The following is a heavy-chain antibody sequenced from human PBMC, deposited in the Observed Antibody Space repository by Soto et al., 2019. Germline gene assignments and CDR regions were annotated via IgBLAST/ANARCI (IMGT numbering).Heavy chain of an antibody. CDR2: ISYDGVNK. Sequence: GGSLRLSCAASGIPSNRYGMHWVRQPPGKGLEWLAIISYDGVNKYYTDSVKGRFTISRDNSKNTLYLLMNSLRSEDTAIYYCARDPPPQENDNLTGFFPFDYGGQETLVTVS. CDR1: GIPSNRYG. D-gene: IGHD3-9*01. CDR3: ARDPPPQENDNLTGFFPFDY. J-gene: IGHJ4*02. V-gene: IGHV3-30*03.